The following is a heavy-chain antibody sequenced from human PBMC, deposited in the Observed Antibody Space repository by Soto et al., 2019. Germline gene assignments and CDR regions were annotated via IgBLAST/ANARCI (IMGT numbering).Heavy chain of an antibody. CDR3: ARVGGSRSSYGSLEY. V-gene: IGHV4-39*01. D-gene: IGHD5-18*01. CDR2: IYYSGST. CDR1: GGSISSSSYY. Sequence: QLQLQESGPGLVKPSETLSLTCTVSGGSISSSSYYWGWIRQPPGKGLEWIGSIYYSGSTYYNPSLQSRVTLSVDTSKNPFPPQLGSVTAADTAVYYCARVGGSRSSYGSLEYWGQGTLVTVSS. J-gene: IGHJ4*02.